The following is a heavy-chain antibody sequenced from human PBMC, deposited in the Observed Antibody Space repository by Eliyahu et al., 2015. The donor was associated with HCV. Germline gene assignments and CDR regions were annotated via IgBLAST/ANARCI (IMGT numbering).Heavy chain of an antibody. V-gene: IGHV4-39*01. J-gene: IGHJ6*02. CDR2: IYYSGST. D-gene: IGHD6-13*01. Sequence: GLEWIGSIYYSGSTYYNPSLKSRVTISVDTSKNQFSLKLSSVTAADTAVYYCARRYSSSWYAPSVPAMSYYYYGMDVWGQGTTVTV. CDR3: ARRYSSSWYAPSVPAMSYYYYGMDV.